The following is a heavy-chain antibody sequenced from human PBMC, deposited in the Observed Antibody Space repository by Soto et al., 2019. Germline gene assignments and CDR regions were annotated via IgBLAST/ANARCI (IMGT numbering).Heavy chain of an antibody. V-gene: IGHV3-48*02. D-gene: IGHD3-3*01. CDR2: ISSSSSTI. Sequence: PGGSLRLSCAASGFTFSSYSMNWVRQAPGKGLEWVSYISSSSSTIYYADSVKGRFTISRDNAKNSLYLQMNSLRDEDTAVYYRARDRYFWSGYYTGLAYYGMDVWGQGTTVTVSS. J-gene: IGHJ6*02. CDR1: GFTFSSYS. CDR3: ARDRYFWSGYYTGLAYYGMDV.